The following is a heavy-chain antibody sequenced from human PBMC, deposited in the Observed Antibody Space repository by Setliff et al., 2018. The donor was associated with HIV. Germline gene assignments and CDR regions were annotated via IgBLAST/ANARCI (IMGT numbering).Heavy chain of an antibody. CDR2: IGSYSGYT. CDR1: TYTLINYG. J-gene: IGHJ5*02. CDR3: VRGHCNSDKCWYTWFDP. V-gene: IGHV1-18*01. D-gene: IGHD2-2*01. Sequence: ASVKVSCKASTYTLINYGVSWVRQAPGQGLEWMGWIGSYSGYTIYAQKFQDRLTMTTDTSMTTASMELRSLRSDDTAVYYCVRGHCNSDKCWYTWFDPWGQGTLVTVSS.